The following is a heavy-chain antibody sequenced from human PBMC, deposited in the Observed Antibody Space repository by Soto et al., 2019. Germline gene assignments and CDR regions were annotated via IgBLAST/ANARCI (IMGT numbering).Heavy chain of an antibody. J-gene: IGHJ4*02. V-gene: IGHV3-21*01. CDR3: ARDTAAAGTPLDY. CDR2: ISSSSSYI. D-gene: IGHD6-13*01. CDR1: GFSFSSYS. Sequence: EVQLVESGGGLVKPGGSLRLSCAASGFSFSSYSMNWVRQAPGKGLEWVSSISSSSSYIYYADSVKGRFTISRDNAKNSLYLQMNSLRAEDTAVYYCARDTAAAGTPLDYRGQGTLVTVSS.